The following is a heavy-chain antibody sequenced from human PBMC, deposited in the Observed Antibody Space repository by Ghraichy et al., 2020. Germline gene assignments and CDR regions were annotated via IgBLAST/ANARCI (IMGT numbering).Heavy chain of an antibody. J-gene: IGHJ4*02. Sequence: ASVKVSCKASGYTFTSYGISWVRQAPGQGLEWMGWISAYNGNTNYAQKLQGRVTMTTDTSTSTAYMELRSLRSDDTAVYYCARDLDIVVVVAASFDYWGQGTLVTVSS. D-gene: IGHD2-15*01. V-gene: IGHV1-18*01. CDR1: GYTFTSYG. CDR2: ISAYNGNT. CDR3: ARDLDIVVVVAASFDY.